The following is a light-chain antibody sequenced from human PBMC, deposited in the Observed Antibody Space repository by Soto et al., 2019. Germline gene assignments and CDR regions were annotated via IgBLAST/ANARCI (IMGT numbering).Light chain of an antibody. CDR1: SSDVGGYNY. J-gene: IGLJ2*01. V-gene: IGLV2-8*01. CDR2: EVS. Sequence: QSALTQPPSASGSPGQSVTISCTGTSSDVGGYNYVSWYQQHPGKAPKLMIYEVSKRPSGVPDRFSGSKSGNTASLTVSGLQAEDEVDYYCSSYAGSNNFNVVFGGGTKVTVL. CDR3: SSYAGSNNFNVV.